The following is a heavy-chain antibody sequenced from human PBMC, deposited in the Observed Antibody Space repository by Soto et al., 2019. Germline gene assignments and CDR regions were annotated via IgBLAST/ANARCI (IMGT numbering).Heavy chain of an antibody. V-gene: IGHV4-59*08. J-gene: IGHJ1*01. CDR2: IYYSGST. CDR1: GGSISSYY. D-gene: IGHD3-10*01. CDR3: ASLPITMVRGVPAEYFQH. Sequence: PSETLSLTCTVSGGSISSYYWSWIRQPPGKGLEWIGYIYYSGSTNYNPSLKSRVTISVGTSKNQFSLKLSSVTAADTAVYYCASLPITMVRGVPAEYFQHWGQGTLVTVSS.